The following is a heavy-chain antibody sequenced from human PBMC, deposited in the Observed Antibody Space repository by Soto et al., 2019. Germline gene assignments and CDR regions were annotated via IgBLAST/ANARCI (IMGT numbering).Heavy chain of an antibody. CDR3: ARGGCGELGYYYRMDV. CDR1: GFTFSSYA. D-gene: IGHD3-10*01. Sequence: GGSLRLSCAASGFTFSSYAMHWVRQAPGKGLEWVAVISYDGSNKYYADSVKGRFTISRDNSKNTLYLQMNSLRAEDTAVCYCARGGCGELGYYYRMDVWGQWTTVTVSS. V-gene: IGHV3-30-3*01. CDR2: ISYDGSNK. J-gene: IGHJ6*02.